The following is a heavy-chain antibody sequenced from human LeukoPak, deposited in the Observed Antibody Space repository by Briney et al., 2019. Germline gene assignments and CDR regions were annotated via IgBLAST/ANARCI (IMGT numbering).Heavy chain of an antibody. CDR1: GFTFSSYW. V-gene: IGHV3-7*01. D-gene: IGHD3-22*01. Sequence: QPGGSLRLSCAASGFTFSSYWMSWVRQAPGKGLEWVANIKQDGSEKYYVDSVKGRFTISRDNAKNSLYLQMNSLRAEDTAVYYCARATYYYDSSGPAAYWGQGTLVTVSS. J-gene: IGHJ4*02. CDR2: IKQDGSEK. CDR3: ARATYYYDSSGPAAY.